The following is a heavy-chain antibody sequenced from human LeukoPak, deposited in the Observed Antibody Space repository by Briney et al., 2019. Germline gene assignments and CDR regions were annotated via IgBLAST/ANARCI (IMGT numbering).Heavy chain of an antibody. CDR1: GYIFSDYY. V-gene: IGHV1-2*02. Sequence: SVKVSCKASGYIFSDYYIHWVRQAPGRGFEWMGWITRYSGATNFAQKFQGIITLTRDTSISTAYVELTNLASDDTAVYHCVSWAGGNSDVASFDYWGQGTLVIVSS. D-gene: IGHD2-21*01. CDR2: ITRYSGAT. CDR3: VSWAGGNSDVASFDY. J-gene: IGHJ4*02.